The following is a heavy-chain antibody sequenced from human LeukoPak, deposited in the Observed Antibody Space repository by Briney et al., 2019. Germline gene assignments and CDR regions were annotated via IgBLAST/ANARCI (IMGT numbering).Heavy chain of an antibody. CDR1: GLIFDDYT. CDR2: ISRNGAVT. J-gene: IGHJ6*03. Sequence: GGSLRLSCAASGLIFDDYTMHWVRQAPGKGLEWVSLISRNGAVTKYADSVRGRFTISRDDSTDTLNLQMHSLRAEDTAVYYCAKAYHYGDYYYFMDVWGKGTTVIISS. CDR3: AKAYHYGDYYYFMDV. D-gene: IGHD4-17*01. V-gene: IGHV3-43*01.